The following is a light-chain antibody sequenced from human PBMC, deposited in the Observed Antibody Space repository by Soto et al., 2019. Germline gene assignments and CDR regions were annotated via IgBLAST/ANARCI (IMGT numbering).Light chain of an antibody. CDR1: SSGVGRSNY. Sequence: QSALTQPRSVSGSPGQSVTISCTGISSGVGRSNYVSWYQHHPVKAPKLVIYDVSQRPSGVPDRFAGSTSGTTASLTISGLQAEDEADYFCCSYAGSYTWVFGGGTKLTVL. CDR2: DVS. CDR3: CSYAGSYTWV. J-gene: IGLJ3*02. V-gene: IGLV2-11*01.